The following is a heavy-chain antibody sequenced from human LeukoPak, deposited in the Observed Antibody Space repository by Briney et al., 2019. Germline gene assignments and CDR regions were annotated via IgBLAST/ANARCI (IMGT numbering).Heavy chain of an antibody. J-gene: IGHJ4*02. D-gene: IGHD2-8*01. CDR2: ISGSGGST. V-gene: IGHV3-23*01. CDR3: AKESHYANFDY. Sequence: GGSLRLSCAASGFTLSSYTMSWVRQAPGKGLEWVSAISGSGGSTSYADSVKGRFTISRDNSKNTLYLQMNSLRAEDTAVYYCAKESHYANFDYWGQGTLVTVSS. CDR1: GFTLSSYT.